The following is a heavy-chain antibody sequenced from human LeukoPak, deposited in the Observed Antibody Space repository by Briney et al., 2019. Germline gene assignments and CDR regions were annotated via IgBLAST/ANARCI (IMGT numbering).Heavy chain of an antibody. CDR2: IYYSGST. J-gene: IGHJ4*02. V-gene: IGHV4-59*01. CDR3: ARGRAAGYFDY. CDR1: GDSISSYY. Sequence: KPSETLSLTCTVSGDSISSYYWSWIRQPPGKGLEWIGYIYYSGSTNYNPSLKSRVTISVDTSKNQFSLKLSSVTAADTAVYYCARGRAAGYFDYWGQGTLVTVSS. D-gene: IGHD6-13*01.